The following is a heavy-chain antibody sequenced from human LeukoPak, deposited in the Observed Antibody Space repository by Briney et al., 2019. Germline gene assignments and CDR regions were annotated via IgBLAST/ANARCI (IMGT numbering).Heavy chain of an antibody. J-gene: IGHJ4*02. D-gene: IGHD4-17*01. CDR3: ASEIRPNDY. CDR2: ISITGGDT. Sequence: GSLRLSCAASGFTFSSHAMSWDRQAPGKGLEWVSAISITGGDTYYADSVKGRFTISRDNSKNTLYLQMNSLRAEDTAMYYCASEIRPNDYWGQGTLVTVSS. V-gene: IGHV3-23*01. CDR1: GFTFSSHA.